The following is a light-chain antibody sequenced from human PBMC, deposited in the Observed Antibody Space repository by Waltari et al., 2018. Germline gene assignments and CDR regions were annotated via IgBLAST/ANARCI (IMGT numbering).Light chain of an antibody. CDR2: VAS. Sequence: DIQMTQSPSSLSAAVGDGVTITCRASQSISNYLHWYQQKPGKAPELLIYVASSLQSGVPSRFSGSRSGTDFTLTISSLQPEDFATYYCQQSYNIPPTFGGGTKVEIK. J-gene: IGKJ4*01. CDR1: QSISNY. CDR3: QQSYNIPPT. V-gene: IGKV1-39*01.